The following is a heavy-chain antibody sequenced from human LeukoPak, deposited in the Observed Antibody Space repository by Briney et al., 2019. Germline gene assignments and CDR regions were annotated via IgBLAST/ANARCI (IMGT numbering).Heavy chain of an antibody. V-gene: IGHV4-61*02. CDR1: GDSISSGTYY. CDR3: ASGEMATMIY. Sequence: SQTLSLTCTVSGDSISSGTYYWIWIRQPAGKGLEWIGRIYTSGSTNYNPSLKSRVTISVDTSKNQFSLKLSSVTAADTAVYYCASGEMATMIYWGQGTLVTVSS. D-gene: IGHD5-24*01. CDR2: IYTSGST. J-gene: IGHJ4*02.